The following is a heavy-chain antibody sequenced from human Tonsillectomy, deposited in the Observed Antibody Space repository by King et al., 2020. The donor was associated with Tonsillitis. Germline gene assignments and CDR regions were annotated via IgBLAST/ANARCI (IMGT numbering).Heavy chain of an antibody. V-gene: IGHV3-49*05. CDR3: TRGRAAVANYYYNGIDV. CDR1: GFTFGDYA. J-gene: IGHJ6*02. Sequence: VQLVESGGGLVKPGRSLRLSCTGSGFTFGDYAMSWFRQAPGKGLQWVGFTRSKVYGGTTEYAASVKGRFTISRDDSTSIAYLQMTSLKTEDTAVYYCTRGRAAVANYYYNGIDVWGQGTTVTVSS. D-gene: IGHD6-19*01. CDR2: TRSKVYGGTT.